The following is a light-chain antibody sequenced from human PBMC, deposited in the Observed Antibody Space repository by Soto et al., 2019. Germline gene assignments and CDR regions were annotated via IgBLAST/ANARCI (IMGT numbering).Light chain of an antibody. CDR3: AAWDDSLNGVV. J-gene: IGLJ2*01. Sequence: QSVLTQPPSVAGAPGQRVTISCTGSSSNIGAGSDVHWYQQLPGTAPKLLIYGNTNRPSGVPDRVFGSKSGTSASLAISGLQSEDEADYYCAAWDDSLNGVVFGGGTKLTVL. CDR2: GNT. CDR1: SSNIGAGSD. V-gene: IGLV1-40*01.